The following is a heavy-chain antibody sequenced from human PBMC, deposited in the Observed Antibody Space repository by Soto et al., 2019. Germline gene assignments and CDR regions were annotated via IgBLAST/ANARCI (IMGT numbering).Heavy chain of an antibody. D-gene: IGHD6-13*01. Sequence: EVHLLESGGGLVHPGESLRLSCGASGFTFSTCVMTWVRQAPGKGLEWVSCITDSGSGTYYADSAKGRFTISRDNSKNTMYLQMNNLRAEDTGVYYRAKGLINGRWYAEDWGEGTLVAVYS. CDR3: AKGLINGRWYAED. V-gene: IGHV3-23*01. J-gene: IGHJ4*02. CDR2: ITDSGSGT. CDR1: GFTFSTCV.